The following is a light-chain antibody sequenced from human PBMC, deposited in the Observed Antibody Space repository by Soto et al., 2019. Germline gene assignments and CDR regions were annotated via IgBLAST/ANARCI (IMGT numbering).Light chain of an antibody. CDR3: CSYAGSNCLGV. Sequence: QSALTHPASVSGSPGQSITISCTGTSSDVGSYNLVSWYQHHPGKAPKLMIYEVNKRPSGVSNRFSGSKSGNTASLTITGLQAEDEADYFCCSYAGSNCLGVFGGGTQLTVL. CDR2: EVN. J-gene: IGLJ3*02. V-gene: IGLV2-23*02. CDR1: SSDVGSYNL.